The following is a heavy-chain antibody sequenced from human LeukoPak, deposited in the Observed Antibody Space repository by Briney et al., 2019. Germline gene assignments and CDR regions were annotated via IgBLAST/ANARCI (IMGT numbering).Heavy chain of an antibody. Sequence: SETLSLTCSVSGGSLNTYYWSWIRQPAGKGLEWIGRIYISGNTNYNPSLQSRVTMSVDTSKNQFSLKVSSVTAADTAVYYCARERRLLRGDAFDVWGQGTRVTVS. CDR3: ARERRLLRGDAFDV. D-gene: IGHD4-23*01. V-gene: IGHV4-4*07. CDR2: IYISGNT. J-gene: IGHJ3*01. CDR1: GGSLNTYY.